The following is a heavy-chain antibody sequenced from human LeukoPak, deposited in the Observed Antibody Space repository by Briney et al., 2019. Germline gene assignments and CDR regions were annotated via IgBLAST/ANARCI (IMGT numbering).Heavy chain of an antibody. CDR2: ISSSSSTI. CDR3: ARSLTGTKTPGY. D-gene: IGHD1-7*01. CDR1: GLTLSSNS. V-gene: IGHV3-48*01. J-gene: IGHJ4*02. Sequence: GGSLRLSCAASGLTLSSNSMNWVRQAPGKGLEWVSYISSSSSTIYYADSVKGRFTISRDKAKNSLYLQMNSLRAEDTAVYYCARSLTGTKTPGYWGQGTLVTVSS.